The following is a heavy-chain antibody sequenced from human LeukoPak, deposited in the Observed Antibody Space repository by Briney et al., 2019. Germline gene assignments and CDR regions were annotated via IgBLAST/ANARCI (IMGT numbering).Heavy chain of an antibody. CDR1: GYTFTSYA. CDR3: ARPYDGSGYPDY. Sequence: ASVKVSCKASGYTFTSYAMHWVRQAPGQRLEWMGWINAGNGNTKYSQKFQGRVTITRDTSASTAYMELSSLRSEGTAVYYCARPYDGSGYPDYWGQGTLVTVSS. CDR2: INAGNGNT. J-gene: IGHJ4*02. V-gene: IGHV1-3*01. D-gene: IGHD3-22*01.